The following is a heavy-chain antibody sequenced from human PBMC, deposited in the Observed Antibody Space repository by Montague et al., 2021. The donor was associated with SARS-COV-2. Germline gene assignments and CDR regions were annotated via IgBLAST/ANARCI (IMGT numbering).Heavy chain of an antibody. CDR2: ISGSGGST. CDR3: ASYNSSSTTPVDN. CDR1: GFTFSSYA. V-gene: IGHV3-23*01. Sequence: SRRLSWAASGFTFSSYAMSWVRQAPGKGPEWVSAISGSGGSTYFADSVRGRFTISRDNTKNTLYLQMHSLRAEDTAVYYCASYNSSSTTPVDNWGQGTLVTVSS. D-gene: IGHD6-6*01. J-gene: IGHJ4*02.